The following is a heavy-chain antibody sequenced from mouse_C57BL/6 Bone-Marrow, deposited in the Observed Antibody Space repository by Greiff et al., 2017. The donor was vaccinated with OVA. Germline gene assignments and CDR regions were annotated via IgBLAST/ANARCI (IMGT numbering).Heavy chain of an antibody. Sequence: VKLQQSGPELVKPGASVKISCKASGYAFSSSWMNWVKQRPGKGLEWIGRIYPGDGDTNYNGKFKGKATLTADKSSSTAYMQLSSLTSEDSAVYFCAREDGYYDAMDYWGQGTSVTVSS. V-gene: IGHV1-82*01. CDR2: IYPGDGDT. CDR3: AREDGYYDAMDY. J-gene: IGHJ4*01. D-gene: IGHD2-3*01. CDR1: GYAFSSSW.